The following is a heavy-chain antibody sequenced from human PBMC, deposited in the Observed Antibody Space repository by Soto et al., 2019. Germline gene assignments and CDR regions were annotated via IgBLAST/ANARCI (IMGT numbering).Heavy chain of an antibody. V-gene: IGHV1-18*01. Sequence: GASVKVSCKASGYTFTSYGISWVRQAPGQGLEWKGWISAYNGNTNYAQKLQGRVTMTTDTSTSTAYMELRSLRSDDTAVYYCARERAARAHPLDHDAFDIWGQGTMVTVSS. D-gene: IGHD6-6*01. CDR3: ARERAARAHPLDHDAFDI. CDR1: GYTFTSYG. CDR2: ISAYNGNT. J-gene: IGHJ3*02.